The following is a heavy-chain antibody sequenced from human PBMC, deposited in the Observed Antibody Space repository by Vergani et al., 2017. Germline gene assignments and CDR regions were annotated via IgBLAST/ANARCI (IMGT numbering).Heavy chain of an antibody. V-gene: IGHV1-69*06. CDR1: GGTFSSYA. CDR3: TRDKFWGGYSSRGDDC. CDR2: IIPIFGTA. Sequence: QVQLVQSGAEVKKPGSSVKVSCKASGGTFSSYAISWVRQAPGQGLEWMGGIIPIFGTANYAQKFQGRVTITADKSTSTAYMELSSLRSEDTAVYYCTRDKFWGGYSSRGDDCGGQGTLVTVSS. D-gene: IGHD3-3*01. J-gene: IGHJ4*02.